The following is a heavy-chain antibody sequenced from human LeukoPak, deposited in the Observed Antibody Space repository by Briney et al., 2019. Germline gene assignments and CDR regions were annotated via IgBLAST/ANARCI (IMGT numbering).Heavy chain of an antibody. CDR1: GGSFSGYY. V-gene: IGHV4-34*01. CDR2: INHSGST. J-gene: IGHJ4*02. Sequence: ETLSLTCAVYGGSFSGYYWSWIRQPPGKGLEWIGEINHSGSTKYNPSLKSRVTISVDTSKNQFSLKLSPVTAADTAVYYCARVPHLRFGMVWGPFDYWGQGTLVTVSS. CDR3: ARVPHLRFGMVWGPFDY. D-gene: IGHD3-10*01.